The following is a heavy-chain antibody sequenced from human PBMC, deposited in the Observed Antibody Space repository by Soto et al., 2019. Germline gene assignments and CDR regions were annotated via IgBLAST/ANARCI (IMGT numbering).Heavy chain of an antibody. V-gene: IGHV3-74*01. CDR3: AREDFWSFA. D-gene: IGHD3-3*01. Sequence: EVQLAESGGSFVEPGGSLRLSCVVSGFSLSRAWMDWVRQVPGKGLVWVSRINKDATTTYADSVKGRFTISRDTAKNTLYLQMNSRRAEDTALYYCAREDFWSFAWGQGTLVTVSS. CDR2: INKDATT. J-gene: IGHJ5*02. CDR1: GFSLSRAW.